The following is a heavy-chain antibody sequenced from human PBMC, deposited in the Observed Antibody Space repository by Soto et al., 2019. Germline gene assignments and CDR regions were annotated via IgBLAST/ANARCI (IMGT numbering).Heavy chain of an antibody. CDR3: AVKANTNGSFGGDY. CDR1: GFTFSSYW. J-gene: IGHJ4*02. CDR2: INGDGSST. Sequence: EVQLVESGGGLVQPGGSLRLSCAASGFTFSSYWMHWVRQAPGKGLVWVSRINGDGSSTNYADSVRGRFIISRDNAKNTLYLQMNGLRAEARAVYYCAVKANTNGSFGGDYWGQGNLVTVSS. D-gene: IGHD6-25*01. V-gene: IGHV3-74*01.